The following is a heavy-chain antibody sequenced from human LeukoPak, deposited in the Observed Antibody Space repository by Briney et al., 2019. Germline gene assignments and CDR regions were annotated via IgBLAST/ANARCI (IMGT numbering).Heavy chain of an antibody. Sequence: PGRSLRLSCAASGFTFSSYGMHWVRQAPGKGLEWVALISYDGSNKYYADSVKGRFTISRDTSKNTLYLQMNSLRADDTAVYYCASYPLTEGSEGTTRYYYGMDVWGQGTTVTVSS. CDR2: ISYDGSNK. CDR1: GFTFSSYG. V-gene: IGHV3-30*03. CDR3: ASYPLTEGSEGTTRYYYGMDV. D-gene: IGHD1-7*01. J-gene: IGHJ6*02.